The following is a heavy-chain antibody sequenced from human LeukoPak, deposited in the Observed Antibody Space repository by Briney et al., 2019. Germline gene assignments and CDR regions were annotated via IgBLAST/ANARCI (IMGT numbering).Heavy chain of an antibody. CDR2: IYHSGST. J-gene: IGHJ5*02. Sequence: SETLSLTCTVSGGSISSGGYYWRWIRQPPGKGLEWIGYIYHSGSTNYNPSLKSRVTMSVDTSKNQFSLKLSSVTAADTAVYYCARGEGSSWYYWFDPWGQGTLVAVSS. CDR1: GGSISSGGYY. CDR3: ARGEGSSWYYWFDP. V-gene: IGHV4-61*08. D-gene: IGHD6-13*01.